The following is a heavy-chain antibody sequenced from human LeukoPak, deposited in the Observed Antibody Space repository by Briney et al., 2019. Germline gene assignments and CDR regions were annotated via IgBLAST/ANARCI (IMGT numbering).Heavy chain of an antibody. CDR2: ISSSSSTI. V-gene: IGHV3-48*01. D-gene: IGHD3-22*01. J-gene: IGHJ4*02. CDR3: ARGLLVDY. CDR1: GFTFSSYS. Sequence: GGSLRPSCAASGFTFSSYSMNWVRQAPGKGLEWVSYISSSSSTIYYADSVKGRFTISRDNAKNSLYLQMNSLRAEDTAVYYCARGLLVDYWGQGTLVTVSS.